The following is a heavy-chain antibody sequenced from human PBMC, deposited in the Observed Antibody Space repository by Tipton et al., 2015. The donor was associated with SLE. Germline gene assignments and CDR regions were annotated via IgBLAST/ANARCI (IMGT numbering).Heavy chain of an antibody. CDR1: GGSISTGGYY. CDR3: ARVLGVVKSYYMDV. CDR2: IYNSGGT. V-gene: IGHV4-31*03. Sequence: TLSLTCTVSGGSISTGGYYWSWIRQHPGKGLEWIGYIYNSGGTDYNPSLKSRVTISADTSKNHFSLNLSSVTAADTAVYYCARVLGVVKSYYMDVWGKGTTVTVSS. D-gene: IGHD3-3*01. J-gene: IGHJ6*03.